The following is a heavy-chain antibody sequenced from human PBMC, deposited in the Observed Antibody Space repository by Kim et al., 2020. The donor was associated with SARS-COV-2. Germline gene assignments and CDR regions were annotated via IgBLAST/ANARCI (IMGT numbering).Heavy chain of an antibody. Sequence: STNSNPSLKSRVTISVDTSKNQFSLKLSSVTAADTAVYYCARARELDFDYWGQGTLVTVSS. J-gene: IGHJ4*02. CDR2: ST. D-gene: IGHD3-10*01. CDR3: ARARELDFDY. V-gene: IGHV4-59*01.